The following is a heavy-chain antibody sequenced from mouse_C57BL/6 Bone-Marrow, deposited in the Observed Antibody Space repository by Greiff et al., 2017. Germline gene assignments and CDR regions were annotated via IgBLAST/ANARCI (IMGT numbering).Heavy chain of an antibody. CDR3: ARESNWDYFDY. J-gene: IGHJ2*01. D-gene: IGHD4-1*01. Sequence: QVHVKQPGAELVMPGASVKLSCKASGYTFTSYWMHWVKQRPGQGLEWIGEIDPSDSYTNYNQKFKGKSTLTVDKSSSTAYMQLSSLTSEDSAVYYCARESNWDYFDYWGQGTTLTVSS. CDR2: IDPSDSYT. CDR1: GYTFTSYW. V-gene: IGHV1-69*01.